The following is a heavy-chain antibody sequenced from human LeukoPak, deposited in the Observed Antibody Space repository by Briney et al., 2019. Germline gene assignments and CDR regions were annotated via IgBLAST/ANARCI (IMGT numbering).Heavy chain of an antibody. CDR2: INHSGST. J-gene: IGHJ4*02. Sequence: SETLSLTCAVYGGSFSGYYWSWIRQPPGKGLEWIGEINHSGSTNYNPSLKSRVTISVDTSKNQFSLKLSSVTAADTAVYYCARDADATDSSGYYYYFDYWGQGTLVTVSS. D-gene: IGHD3-22*01. CDR3: ARDADATDSSGYYYYFDY. V-gene: IGHV4-34*01. CDR1: GGSFSGYY.